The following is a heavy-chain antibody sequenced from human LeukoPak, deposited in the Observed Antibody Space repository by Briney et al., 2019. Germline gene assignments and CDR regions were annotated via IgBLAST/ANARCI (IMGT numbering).Heavy chain of an antibody. D-gene: IGHD3-10*01. J-gene: IGHJ6*02. CDR1: GYTFTAYY. CDR2: INPYSAAT. Sequence: GASVKVSRKASGYTFTAYYIHWVRQAPDQGLEWMGWINPYSAATKYAQKFQDRVTMTRDTSVSTAYMDLSSLRSDDTAVYYCARGSYGSGSYPSDVWGQGTTVTVSS. CDR3: ARGSYGSGSYPSDV. V-gene: IGHV1-2*02.